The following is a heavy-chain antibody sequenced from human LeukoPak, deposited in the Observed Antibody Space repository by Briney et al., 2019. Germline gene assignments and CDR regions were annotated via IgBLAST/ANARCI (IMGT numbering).Heavy chain of an antibody. CDR1: GGSISGYY. CDR3: ARAGDGSGSYDNADYDY. J-gene: IGHJ4*02. Sequence: PSETLSLTCTVSGGSISGYYWNWIRQPAGKGLEWIGRIYISGSTNYNPSLKSRVTMSIDTSKNQFSLNLSSVTAADTAVYYCARAGDGSGSYDNADYDYWGQGTLVTVSS. CDR2: IYISGST. V-gene: IGHV4-4*07. D-gene: IGHD3-10*01.